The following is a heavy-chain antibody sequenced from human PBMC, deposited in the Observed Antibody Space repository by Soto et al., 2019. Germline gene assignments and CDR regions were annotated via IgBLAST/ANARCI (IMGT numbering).Heavy chain of an antibody. CDR3: ARVASLAAFY. V-gene: IGHV3-7*05. J-gene: IGHJ4*02. Sequence: EVQLVGSGGGLVQPRGSLRFSWADSGFTFSSYWMSWVRQAPGKGLEWVANIKQDGNEKYYVDSVKGRFTISRDNAKNSLYLQMNSLRAEDTAVYYCARVASLAAFYWGQGTLVTVSS. D-gene: IGHD6-6*01. CDR1: GFTFSSYW. CDR2: IKQDGNEK.